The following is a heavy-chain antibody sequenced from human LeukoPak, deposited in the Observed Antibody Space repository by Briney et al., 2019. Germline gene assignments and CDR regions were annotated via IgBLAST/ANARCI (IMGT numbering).Heavy chain of an antibody. CDR1: GFTLSRNY. Sequence: GGSLRLFRAASGFTLSRNYMRWVRQAPGKGLEWVSVLYSGGTTYYADSVKGRFTISRDNSKNTLYLQMSSLRAEDTAVYYCARDRFGYGGNSGLWGQGTLVTVSS. V-gene: IGHV3-66*01. CDR2: LYSGGTT. CDR3: ARDRFGYGGNSGL. D-gene: IGHD4-23*01. J-gene: IGHJ4*02.